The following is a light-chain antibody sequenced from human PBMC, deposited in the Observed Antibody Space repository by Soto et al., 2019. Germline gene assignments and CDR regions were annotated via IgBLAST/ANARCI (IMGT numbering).Light chain of an antibody. CDR2: DAS. V-gene: IGKV3-11*01. CDR3: QQYGFPPRT. CDR1: QSVKTF. Sequence: EIVLTKCPVTLPQSPAERATLSCRASQSVKTFLVWYQQRPGQAPRLLIYDASHRAAGIPARFSGSGSGTDFTLTISSLEPEDFTVYYCQQYGFPPRTFGQGTKVDVK. J-gene: IGKJ1*01.